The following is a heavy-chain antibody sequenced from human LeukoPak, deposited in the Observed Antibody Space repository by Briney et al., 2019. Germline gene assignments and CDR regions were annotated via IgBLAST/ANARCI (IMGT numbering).Heavy chain of an antibody. CDR2: ISSSSSYI. D-gene: IGHD3-3*01. V-gene: IGHV3-21*01. Sequence: PGGSLRLSCAASGFTFSSYSMNWVRQAPGKGLEWVSSISSSSSYIYYADSVKGRFTISRDNAKNSLYLQMNSLRAEDTAVYYCARDRVGDFWSGSKTQGDAFDIWGQGTMVTVSS. CDR3: ARDRVGDFWSGSKTQGDAFDI. CDR1: GFTFSSYS. J-gene: IGHJ3*02.